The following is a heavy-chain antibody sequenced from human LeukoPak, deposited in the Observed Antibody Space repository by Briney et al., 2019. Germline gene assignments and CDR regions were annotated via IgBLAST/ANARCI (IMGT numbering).Heavy chain of an antibody. V-gene: IGHV4-34*01. CDR2: INHSGST. J-gene: IGHJ4*02. D-gene: IGHD5-18*01. CDR3: ARVRGYHFDY. Sequence: SETLSLTCAVYGGSFSGYYWSWIRQPPGKGLEWIGEINHSGSTNYNPSLKSRVTISVDTSKNQFSLKLCSVTAADTAVYYCARVRGYHFDYWGQGTLVTVSS. CDR1: GGSFSGYY.